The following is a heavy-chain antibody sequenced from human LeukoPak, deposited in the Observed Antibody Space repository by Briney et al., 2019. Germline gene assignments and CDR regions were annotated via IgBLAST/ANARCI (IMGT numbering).Heavy chain of an antibody. CDR3: ARVAAVRYYYYYMDV. J-gene: IGHJ6*03. Sequence: ASVKVSCKASGYTFTGYYMHWVRQAPGQGLEWMGWINPNSGGTNYAQKFQGRVTMTRDTSISTAYMELSRLRSDDAAVYYCARVAAVRYYYYYMDVWGKGTTVTVSS. CDR1: GYTFTGYY. D-gene: IGHD6-13*01. CDR2: INPNSGGT. V-gene: IGHV1-2*02.